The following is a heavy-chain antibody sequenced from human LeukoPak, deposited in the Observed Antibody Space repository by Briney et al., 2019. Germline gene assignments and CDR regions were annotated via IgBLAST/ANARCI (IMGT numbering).Heavy chain of an antibody. CDR3: AKDPHDYGDYPPANWFDP. Sequence: TGGSLRLSCAASGFTFSIYGMHWVRQAPGKGLEWVAFLRYDGSNKYYADSVKGRFTISRDNSKNTLYLQMNSLRAEDTAVYYCAKDPHDYGDYPPANWFDPWGQGTLVTVSS. D-gene: IGHD4-17*01. CDR2: LRYDGSNK. V-gene: IGHV3-30*02. J-gene: IGHJ5*02. CDR1: GFTFSIYG.